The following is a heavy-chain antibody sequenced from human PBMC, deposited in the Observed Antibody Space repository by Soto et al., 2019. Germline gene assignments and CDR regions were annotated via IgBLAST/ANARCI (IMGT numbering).Heavy chain of an antibody. V-gene: IGHV3-21*01. D-gene: IGHD6-13*01. J-gene: IGHJ4*02. CDR1: GFTFTTYS. Sequence: EVQLVESGGGLVKPGGSLRLSCEASGFTFTTYSLNWVRQVPGKGLEWGASICSSSIYIYYSDSLRGRFTISRDNAKNSLYLQMNSLRAEDTAVYYCARDPGSRGNYYFDFWGQGTLVTVSS. CDR3: ARDPGSRGNYYFDF. CDR2: ICSSSIYI.